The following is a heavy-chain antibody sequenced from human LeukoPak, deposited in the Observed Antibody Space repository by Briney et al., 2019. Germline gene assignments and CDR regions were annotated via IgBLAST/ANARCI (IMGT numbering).Heavy chain of an antibody. CDR3: ARDLTPGATYFDY. J-gene: IGHJ4*02. Sequence: KTSETLSLTCTVSGYSISSGYYWGWIRQPPGKGLEWIGSIYHSGNTYYNPSLKSRVTISVDTSKNQFSLKLSSLTAADTAVYYCARDLTPGATYFDYWGQGTLVTASS. CDR2: IYHSGNT. CDR1: GYSISSGYY. V-gene: IGHV4-38-2*02. D-gene: IGHD1-1*01.